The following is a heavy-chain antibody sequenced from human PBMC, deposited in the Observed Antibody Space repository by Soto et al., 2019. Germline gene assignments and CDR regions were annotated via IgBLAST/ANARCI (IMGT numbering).Heavy chain of an antibody. J-gene: IGHJ4*02. D-gene: IGHD2-15*01. V-gene: IGHV4-31*03. Sequence: SETLSLICTVSGGSISSGGYYWSWIRQHPGKGLEWIGYIYYSGSTYYNPSLKSRVTISVDTSQNQFPLKLSSVTAADTAVYYCAKGGYGGSSFYYFDYWGQGTLVTVSS. CDR1: GGSISSGGYY. CDR2: IYYSGST. CDR3: AKGGYGGSSFYYFDY.